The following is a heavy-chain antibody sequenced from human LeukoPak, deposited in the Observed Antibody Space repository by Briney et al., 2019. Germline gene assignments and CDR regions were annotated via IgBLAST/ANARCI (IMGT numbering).Heavy chain of an antibody. J-gene: IGHJ4*02. D-gene: IGHD3-10*01. Sequence: GGSLRLSCATSGFTFNSHWMGWVRQSPEKGLEWMAIINRDGSETDYVDSVRGRFAISRDNAKNSLNLQMNDLRADDTAVYYWARGGSKKDGHFSFGEFDYWGQGTLVTVSS. CDR3: ARGGSKKDGHFSFGEFDY. V-gene: IGHV3-7*04. CDR2: INRDGSET. CDR1: GFTFNSHW.